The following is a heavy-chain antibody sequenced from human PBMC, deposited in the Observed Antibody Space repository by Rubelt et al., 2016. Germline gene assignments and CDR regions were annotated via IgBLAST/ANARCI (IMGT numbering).Heavy chain of an antibody. Sequence: VHLVQSGAEVKKPGASVKVSCKASGYTFTAYYMHWVRQAPGQGLEGLGWVTPKSGGTNSTHRFQGTVTMTRDTSITTAYMELSGLKSDETAMYYCARDPGGLDDNWGQGTLVTVSS. D-gene: IGHD2-15*01. J-gene: IGHJ4*02. CDR1: GYTFTAYY. CDR2: VTPKSGGT. V-gene: IGHV1-2*02. CDR3: ARDPGGLDDN.